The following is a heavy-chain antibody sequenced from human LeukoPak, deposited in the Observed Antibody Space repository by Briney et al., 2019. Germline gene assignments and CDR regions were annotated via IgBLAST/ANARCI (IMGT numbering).Heavy chain of an antibody. D-gene: IGHD3-22*01. Sequence: QPGGSLRLSCAASGFTFSDYAMSWVRQAPGKGLEWVSAVTGSGGNTYYADSVKGRFTISKDTSKNTLYLQMNSLRGEDTAVYYCAKRGRYDSSGLRAPFDYWGQGTLVAVSS. V-gene: IGHV3-23*01. CDR2: VTGSGGNT. CDR1: GFTFSDYA. J-gene: IGHJ4*02. CDR3: AKRGRYDSSGLRAPFDY.